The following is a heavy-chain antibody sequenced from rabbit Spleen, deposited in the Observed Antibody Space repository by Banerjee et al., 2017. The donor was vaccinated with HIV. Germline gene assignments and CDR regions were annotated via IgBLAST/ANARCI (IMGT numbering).Heavy chain of an antibody. V-gene: IGHV1S45*01. J-gene: IGHJ4*01. D-gene: IGHD4-1*01. CDR2: IYTGSDST. CDR1: GFSFSSSYW. CDR3: ARANIHTGWGLAL. Sequence: QEQLVESGGGLVQPEGSLTLTCAASGFSFSSSYWIYWVRQAPGKGLEWIGCIYTGSDSTYYASWAKGRFTITRSTSLNTVTLQMTSLTAADTATYFCARANIHTGWGLALWGPGTLVTFS.